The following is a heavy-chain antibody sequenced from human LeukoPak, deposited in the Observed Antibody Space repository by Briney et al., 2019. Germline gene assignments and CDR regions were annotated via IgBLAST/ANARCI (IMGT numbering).Heavy chain of an antibody. CDR1: GFTFSSYA. CDR3: ARSNYGLDYLDY. Sequence: GSLRLSCAASGFTFSSYAMSWVRQAPGKGLEWGSAISSSGGSTYYPGSVKGRFTISRDSSMHTLYLQMNSLRAEDTAVYYCARSNYGLDYLDYWGQGTLVTVSA. CDR2: ISSSGGST. V-gene: IGHV3-23*01. J-gene: IGHJ4*02. D-gene: IGHD4-11*01.